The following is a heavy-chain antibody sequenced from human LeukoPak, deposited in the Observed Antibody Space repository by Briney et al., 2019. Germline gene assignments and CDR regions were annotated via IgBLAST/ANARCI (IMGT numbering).Heavy chain of an antibody. V-gene: IGHV4-38-2*01. CDR1: GYSLSSGYS. Sequence: SETLSLTCAVSGYSLSSGYSWGWIRQPPGKGLEWIGSIYHSGSTYYNPSLKSRVTISVDTSKNQFSLKLSSVTAADTAVYYCARGEQQLAIDYWGQGTLVTVSS. D-gene: IGHD6-13*01. CDR3: ARGEQQLAIDY. J-gene: IGHJ4*02. CDR2: IYHSGST.